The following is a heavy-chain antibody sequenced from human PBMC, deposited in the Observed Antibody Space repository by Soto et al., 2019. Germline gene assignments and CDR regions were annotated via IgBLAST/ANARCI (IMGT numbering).Heavy chain of an antibody. Sequence: SETLSLTCTVSGGSISNVYWSWIRQPPGKGLEWIGYIYYSGSTNYNPSLKSRVTISVDTSKNQFSLKLSSVTAADTAVYYCARVDSSSWKETDYWGQGTLVTVSS. V-gene: IGHV4-59*01. CDR1: GGSISNVY. CDR3: ARVDSSSWKETDY. J-gene: IGHJ4*02. CDR2: IYYSGST. D-gene: IGHD6-13*01.